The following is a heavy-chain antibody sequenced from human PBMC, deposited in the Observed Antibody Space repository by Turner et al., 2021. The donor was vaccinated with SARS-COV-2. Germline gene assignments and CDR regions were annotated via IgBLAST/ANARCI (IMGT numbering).Heavy chain of an antibody. Sequence: EVQLVESGGGLVQPGGSLRLSCAASGFTFSSYDMHWVRQATGKGLEWVSTIGTAGETYYPGSVKGRFTISRENAKNSLYLQMNSLRAGDTAVYYCARGYYDSSGYRNWFDPWGQGTLVTVSS. CDR3: ARGYYDSSGYRNWFDP. J-gene: IGHJ5*02. D-gene: IGHD3-22*01. CDR1: GFTFSSYD. V-gene: IGHV3-13*04. CDR2: IGTAGET.